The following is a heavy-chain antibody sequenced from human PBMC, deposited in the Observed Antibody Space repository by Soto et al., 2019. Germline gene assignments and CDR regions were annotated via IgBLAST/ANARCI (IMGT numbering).Heavy chain of an antibody. J-gene: IGHJ4*02. CDR2: ISVSGGST. V-gene: IGHV3-23*01. CDR1: GFTFSSYV. CDR3: AKISRGGSYLTYFDS. D-gene: IGHD6-19*01. Sequence: PGGSLRLSCAASGFTFSSYVMTWVRQAPGKGLEWVSAISVSGGSTYYADSVKGRFTISRDNAKNTLYLQMSSLRAEDTAIYYCAKISRGGSYLTYFDSWGQRTLVPVS.